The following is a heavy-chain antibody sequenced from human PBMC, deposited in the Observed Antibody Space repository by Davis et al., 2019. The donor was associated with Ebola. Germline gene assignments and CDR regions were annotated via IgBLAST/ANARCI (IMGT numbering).Heavy chain of an antibody. V-gene: IGHV4-59*01. CDR2: IYYSGST. Sequence: SETLSLTCPASGGSISSYYWSWIRPPPGKGLEWIGYIYYSGSTNYNPSLKSRVTISVDTSKNQFSLKLSSVTAADTAVYYCARVDGSTGLDYWGQGTLVTVSS. J-gene: IGHJ4*02. CDR3: ARVDGSTGLDY. D-gene: IGHD5-24*01. CDR1: GGSISSYY.